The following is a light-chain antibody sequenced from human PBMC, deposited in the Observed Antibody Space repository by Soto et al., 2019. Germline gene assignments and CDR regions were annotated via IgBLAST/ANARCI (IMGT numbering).Light chain of an antibody. CDR3: MQGTHLPLT. Sequence: VVMTQSPLSLPVTLGQPASVSCRSSQSLLYSDGKTFLTWFHQRPAQAARRLIYEFSNRDAGVTSRVSGNGSITDFTRKLSRVAAEDIGLYYCMQGTHLPLTFGGWTEVEI. CDR1: QSLLYSDGKTF. V-gene: IGKV2-30*01. CDR2: EFS. J-gene: IGKJ4*02.